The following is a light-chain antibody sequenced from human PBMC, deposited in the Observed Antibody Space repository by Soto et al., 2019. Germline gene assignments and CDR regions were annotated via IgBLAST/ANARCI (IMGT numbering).Light chain of an antibody. CDR2: GAS. V-gene: IGKV3-15*01. CDR3: QQYNNWPPWT. CDR1: HSISSE. Sequence: ETVMTQSPAILSVSPGERATLSCRASHSISSELAWYQQKPGQAPRLLIYGASTRATGIPARFSGSGSGTEFTLTISSLQSEDFAVYYCQQYNNWPPWTLGQGTKVDIK. J-gene: IGKJ1*01.